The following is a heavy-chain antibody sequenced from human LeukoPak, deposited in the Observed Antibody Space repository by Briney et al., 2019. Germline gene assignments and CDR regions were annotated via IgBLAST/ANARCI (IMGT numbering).Heavy chain of an antibody. CDR1: GYSISSDYY. CDR3: ARVQYSSSVDS. Sequence: SETLSLTCTVSGYSISSDYYWGWVRQPPGKGLEWIARSYHSGSTHYSPSLKSRVTISRDTSKNQFSLKLSSVTAADTAVYYCARVQYSSSVDSWGQGTLVTVSS. V-gene: IGHV4-38-2*02. CDR2: SYHSGST. D-gene: IGHD6-6*01. J-gene: IGHJ4*02.